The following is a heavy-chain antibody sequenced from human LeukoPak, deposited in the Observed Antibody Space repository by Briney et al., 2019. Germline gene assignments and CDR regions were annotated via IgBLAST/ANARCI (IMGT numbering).Heavy chain of an antibody. CDR1: GGSFSGYY. D-gene: IGHD6-19*01. J-gene: IGHJ4*02. Sequence: PSETLSLTCAVYGGSFSGYYWSWIRQPPRKGLEWIGEINHSGSTNYNPSVTHRASISVDTSKNQFSLTLSSVTAPDTAGYYCARGRGSSGWYGGFNYWGQGTLVTVSS. V-gene: IGHV4-34*01. CDR2: INHSGST. CDR3: ARGRGSSGWYGGFNY.